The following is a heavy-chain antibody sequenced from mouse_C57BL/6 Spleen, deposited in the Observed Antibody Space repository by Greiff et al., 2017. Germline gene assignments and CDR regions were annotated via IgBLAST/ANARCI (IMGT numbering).Heavy chain of an antibody. CDR3: ARDDYEFAY. D-gene: IGHD2-4*01. CDR1: GFTFSSYA. J-gene: IGHJ3*01. Sequence: DVHLVESGGGLVKPGGSLKLSCAASGFTFSSYAMSWVRQTPEKRLEWVATISDGGSYTYYPDNVKGRFTISRDNAKNNLYLQMSHLKSEDTAMYYCARDDYEFAYWGQGTLVTVSA. CDR2: ISDGGSYT. V-gene: IGHV5-4*01.